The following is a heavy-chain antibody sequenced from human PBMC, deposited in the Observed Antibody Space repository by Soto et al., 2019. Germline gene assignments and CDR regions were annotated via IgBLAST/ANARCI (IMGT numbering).Heavy chain of an antibody. CDR2: ISGSGGST. V-gene: IGHV3-23*01. CDR1: GFTFSSYA. J-gene: IGHJ4*02. Sequence: EVQLLESGGGLVQPGGSLRLSCAASGFTFSSYAMSWVRQAPGKGLEWVSAISGSGGSTYYAASVKGRFTISRDHSKNTLYLQMNSLRAEDTAVYYCAKDQVSWFGELIDYWGKGTLVTVSS. CDR3: AKDQVSWFGELIDY. D-gene: IGHD3-10*01.